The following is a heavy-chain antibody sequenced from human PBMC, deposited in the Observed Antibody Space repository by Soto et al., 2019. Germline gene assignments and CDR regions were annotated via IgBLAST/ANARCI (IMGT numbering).Heavy chain of an antibody. D-gene: IGHD3-10*01. CDR2: IYPGDSDT. CDR3: ARPSGSGRWADDAFDI. Sequence: GESLTISCKGSGYSFTSYWIGWVRQMPWKGLEWMGIIYPGDSDTRYSPSFQGQVTISADKSISTAYLQWSSLKASDTAMYYCARPSGSGRWADDAFDIWGQGTMVT. V-gene: IGHV5-51*01. CDR1: GYSFTSYW. J-gene: IGHJ3*02.